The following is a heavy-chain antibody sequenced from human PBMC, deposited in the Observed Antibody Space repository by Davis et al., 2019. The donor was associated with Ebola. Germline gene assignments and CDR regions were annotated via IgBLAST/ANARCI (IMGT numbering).Heavy chain of an antibody. D-gene: IGHD1/OR15-1a*01. CDR1: GFTFSRSW. J-gene: IGHJ4*02. Sequence: GGSLRLSCAASGFTFSRSWMTWVRQAPGKGLEWVANIKQDGSEKYCVDSVKGRFTISRDNAKNSLYLQMNSLRAEDTAVYYCARDNWNTFDYWGQGTLVTVSS. V-gene: IGHV3-7*01. CDR3: ARDNWNTFDY. CDR2: IKQDGSEK.